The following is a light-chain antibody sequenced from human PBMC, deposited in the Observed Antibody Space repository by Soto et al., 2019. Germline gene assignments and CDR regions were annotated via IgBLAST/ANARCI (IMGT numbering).Light chain of an antibody. V-gene: IGKV3-20*01. CDR2: GAS. J-gene: IGKJ1*01. CDR1: QSLRSGD. Sequence: PGERATLSCRASQSLRSGDLACYQQIPGQAPGLLIYGASSRATGIPDGFSGSGSGTDFNLTVSRLAPEDFAVYYCLQYGTSPRTFGQGTKV. CDR3: LQYGTSPRT.